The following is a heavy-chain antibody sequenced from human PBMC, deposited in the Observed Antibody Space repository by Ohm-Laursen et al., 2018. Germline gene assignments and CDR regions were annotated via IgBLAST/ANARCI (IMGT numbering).Heavy chain of an antibody. CDR3: ARGYSSSWYGGVDY. J-gene: IGHJ4*02. Sequence: TLSLTCAVYGGSFSGYYWSWIRQPPGKGLEWIGEINHSGSTNYNPSLKSRVTISVDTSKNQFSLKLSSVTAADTAVYYCARGYSSSWYGGVDYWGQGTLVTVSS. CDR1: GGSFSGYY. V-gene: IGHV4-34*01. D-gene: IGHD6-13*01. CDR2: INHSGST.